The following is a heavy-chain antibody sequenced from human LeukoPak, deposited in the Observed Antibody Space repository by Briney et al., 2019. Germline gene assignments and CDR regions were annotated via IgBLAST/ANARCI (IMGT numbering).Heavy chain of an antibody. J-gene: IGHJ6*02. D-gene: IGHD6-13*01. Sequence: GGSLRLSCVASGFTFSRSGMHWVRQAPGKGLEWVAVVSNHGSNKHYADSVKGRFTISRDNSKNTLYLEMNSVRPEDTAVYYCAKDPGIAAAGPYYGMGVWGQGTTVTVSS. CDR1: GFTFSRSG. CDR3: AKDPGIAAAGPYYGMGV. V-gene: IGHV3-30*18. CDR2: VSNHGSNK.